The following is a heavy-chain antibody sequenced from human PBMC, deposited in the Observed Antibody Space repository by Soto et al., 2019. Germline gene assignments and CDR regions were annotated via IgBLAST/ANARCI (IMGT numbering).Heavy chain of an antibody. CDR1: GGSFDSYI. CDR2: IIPVLGVE. J-gene: IGHJ6*02. CDR3: AKAGNPGSATASYYGMEV. Sequence: QVQLVQSGAEVKKPGSSVKVSCKVSGGSFDSYIVTWVRQAPGQGLEWIGRIIPVLGVEYYAPMFQGRVAITADKSTTTAYMELRSLRSEDTAVYYCAKAGNPGSATASYYGMEVWGLGTTVTVS. V-gene: IGHV1-69*02. D-gene: IGHD2-21*02.